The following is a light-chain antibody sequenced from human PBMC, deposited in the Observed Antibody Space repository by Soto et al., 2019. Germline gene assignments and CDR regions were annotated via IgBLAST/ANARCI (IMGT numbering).Light chain of an antibody. CDR1: QNIGAW. CDR2: RAS. V-gene: IGKV1-5*03. Sequence: DIQMTQSPSTLSASVGDRVTITCRASQNIGAWLAWYQQKPGQGPKLLIYRASKLESGVPSRFSGSGSGTQFTLAISSLQPDDFATYYCQQYNSYSHVYTFGQGTKLEIK. CDR3: QQYNSYSHVYT. J-gene: IGKJ2*01.